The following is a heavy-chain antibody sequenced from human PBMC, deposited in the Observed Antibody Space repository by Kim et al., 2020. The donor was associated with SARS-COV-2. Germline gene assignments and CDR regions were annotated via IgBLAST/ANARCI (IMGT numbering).Heavy chain of an antibody. V-gene: IGHV4-34*01. CDR1: GGSFSGYY. Sequence: SETLSLTCAVYGGSFSGYYWSWIRQPPGKGLEWIGEINHSGSTNYNPSLKSRVTISVDTSKNQFSLKLSSVTAADTAVYYCARSIVGATAFDYWGQGTLVTVSS. D-gene: IGHD1-26*01. CDR3: ARSIVGATAFDY. J-gene: IGHJ4*02. CDR2: INHSGST.